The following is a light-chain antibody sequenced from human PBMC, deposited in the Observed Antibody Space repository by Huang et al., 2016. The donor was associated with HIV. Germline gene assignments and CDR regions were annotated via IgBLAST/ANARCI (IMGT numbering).Light chain of an antibody. V-gene: IGKV1-9*01. J-gene: IGKJ4*01. CDR2: AAS. CDR1: QGISSY. Sequence: IQLTQSPSSLSASGGDRVTITCRASQGISSYLAWYQQKPGKAPKLLIYAASTLQSGVPSRFSGSGSGTDFTLTINSLQPEDFATYYCQQLNSYPLTFGGGTKVEIK. CDR3: QQLNSYPLT.